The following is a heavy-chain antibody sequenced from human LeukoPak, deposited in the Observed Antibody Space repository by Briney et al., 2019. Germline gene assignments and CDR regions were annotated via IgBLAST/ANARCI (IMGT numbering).Heavy chain of an antibody. V-gene: IGHV5-51*01. CDR2: IYPGDSNT. CDR3: ARRGQLVGFDP. D-gene: IGHD1-26*01. CDR1: GSSFTSYW. Sequence: GESLKISCKGSGSSFTSYWIGWVRQMPGKGLEWMGIIYPGDSNTRYSPSFQGQVTMSADKSISTAYLQWTSLKASDTAIYYCARRGQLVGFDPWGQGTLVTVSS. J-gene: IGHJ5*02.